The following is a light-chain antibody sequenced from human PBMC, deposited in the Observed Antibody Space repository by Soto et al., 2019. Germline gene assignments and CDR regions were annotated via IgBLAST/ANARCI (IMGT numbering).Light chain of an antibody. J-gene: IGKJ4*01. V-gene: IGKV3-11*01. CDR1: QSLSTY. Sequence: EIVLTQSPATLSLSPGERATLSCRASQSLSTYLAWYQQKPGQAPRLLIYDASNSSTGLPARFSGSGPVTDIPLAISSLDPEDFAGCYCQQRNSWPLTFGGGTKVEIK. CDR3: QQRNSWPLT. CDR2: DAS.